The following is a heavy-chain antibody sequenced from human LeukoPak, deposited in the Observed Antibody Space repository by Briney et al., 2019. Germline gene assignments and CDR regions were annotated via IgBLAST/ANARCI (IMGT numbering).Heavy chain of an antibody. CDR2: ISAYNGNT. J-gene: IGHJ4*02. CDR3: ARDGFYNWNDDRRPFDY. Sequence: ASVKVSCKASGYTFTTNGISWVRQASGQGLEWMGWISAYNGNTIYKQNFQGRVTMTTDTSTSTAYMELRSLRSDDTAVYFCARDGFYNWNDDRRPFDYWGQGTLVTVSS. V-gene: IGHV1-18*01. D-gene: IGHD1-1*01. CDR1: GYTFTTNG.